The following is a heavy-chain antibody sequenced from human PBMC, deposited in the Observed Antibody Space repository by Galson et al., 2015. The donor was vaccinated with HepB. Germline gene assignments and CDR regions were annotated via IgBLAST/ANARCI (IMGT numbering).Heavy chain of an antibody. V-gene: IGHV3-33*08. CDR2: IWYDGSNK. CDR1: GFTFSSYG. J-gene: IGHJ3*02. D-gene: IGHD3-16*01. CDR3: ARDWVAGYGIGGGDAFDI. Sequence: SLRLSCAASGFTFSSYGMHWVRQAPGKGLEWVAVIWYDGSNKYYADSVKGRFTISRDNSKNTLYLQMNSLRAEDTAVYYCARDWVAGYGIGGGDAFDIWGQGTMVTVSS.